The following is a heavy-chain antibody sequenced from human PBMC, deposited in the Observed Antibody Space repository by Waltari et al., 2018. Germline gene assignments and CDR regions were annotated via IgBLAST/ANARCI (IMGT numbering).Heavy chain of an antibody. CDR2: ILSKDEK. D-gene: IGHD3-16*01. J-gene: IGHJ6*02. V-gene: IGHV2-26*01. Sequence: QVTLTESGPVLVKPPVPLTLPCTVSGFSRSTARMGVSWIRQTPGKALRWLAHILSKDEKAYSTNLKSRLTIPKDTAKVQVILTKTNMYPVDTVTYYCARMKRSSFITSYYYYYFGMDVWGQGTTVTVSS. CDR3: ARMKRSSFITSYYYYYFGMDV. CDR1: GFSRSTARMG.